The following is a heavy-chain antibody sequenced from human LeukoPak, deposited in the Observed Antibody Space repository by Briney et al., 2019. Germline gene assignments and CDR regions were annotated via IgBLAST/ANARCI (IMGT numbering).Heavy chain of an antibody. Sequence: PGGSLRLSCAASGFTFDDYGMSWVRQAPGRGLEWVSGINWNGGSTGYADSVKGRFTISRDNAKNSLYLQMNSLRAEDTALYYCAKGGDREYYFDYWGQGTLVTVSS. J-gene: IGHJ4*02. CDR2: INWNGGST. CDR1: GFTFDDYG. D-gene: IGHD3-10*01. CDR3: AKGGDREYYFDY. V-gene: IGHV3-20*04.